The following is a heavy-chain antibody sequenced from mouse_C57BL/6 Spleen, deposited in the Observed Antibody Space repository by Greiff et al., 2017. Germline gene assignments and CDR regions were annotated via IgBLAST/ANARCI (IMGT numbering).Heavy chain of an antibody. Sequence: EVQLVESGPGLVKPSQSLSLTCSVTGYSITSGYYWNWIRQFPGNKLEWMGYISYDGSNNYNPSLKNRIFITRDTSKNQFFLKLNSVTTEDTATYYCARRGGSSWFAYWGQGTLVTVSA. CDR2: ISYDGSN. J-gene: IGHJ3*01. V-gene: IGHV3-6*01. CDR3: ARRGGSSWFAY. D-gene: IGHD3-1*01. CDR1: GYSITSGYY.